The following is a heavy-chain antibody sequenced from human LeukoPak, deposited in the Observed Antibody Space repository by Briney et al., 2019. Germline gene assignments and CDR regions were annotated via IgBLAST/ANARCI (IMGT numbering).Heavy chain of an antibody. J-gene: IGHJ5*02. CDR3: ARTGNSELVPAATVTEP. CDR2: IYYSGSN. D-gene: IGHD2-2*01. Sequence: PSETLSLTCTVSGGSISSGGYYWSWIRQHPGKGLEWIGYIYYSGSNYYSPSLKSRVTISVDTSKDQFSLKLSSVTAADTAVYYCARTGNSELVPAATVTEPWGQGTLVTVSS. CDR1: GGSISSGGYY. V-gene: IGHV4-31*03.